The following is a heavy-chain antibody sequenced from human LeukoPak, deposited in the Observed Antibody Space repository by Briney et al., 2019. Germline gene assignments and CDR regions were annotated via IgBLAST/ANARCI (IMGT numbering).Heavy chain of an antibody. Sequence: PSETLSLTCAVSGGSISSGGYSWSWIRQPPGKGLEWIGYIHHSGSTYYNPSLKSRVTISVDRSKNQFSLKLSSVTAADTAVYYCARESVLLWFGESRGWFDPWGQGTLVTVSS. CDR1: GGSISSGGYS. CDR3: ARESVLLWFGESRGWFDP. J-gene: IGHJ5*02. V-gene: IGHV4-30-2*01. CDR2: IHHSGST. D-gene: IGHD3-10*01.